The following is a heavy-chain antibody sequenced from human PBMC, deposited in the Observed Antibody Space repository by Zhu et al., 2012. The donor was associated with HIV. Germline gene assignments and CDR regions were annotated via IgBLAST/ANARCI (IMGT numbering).Heavy chain of an antibody. CDR3: ARGLGIVSTLSNWFDP. V-gene: IGHV4-34*01. J-gene: IGHJ5*02. D-gene: IGHD1-26*01. CDR1: GGSFSGYY. CDR2: VSHSGVT. Sequence: QVQLKQWGAGLLKSSETLSLTCAVYGGSFSGYYWSWIRQSPGKGLEWIGEVSHSGVTNYKASLKTRVTISIDTSKNQFSLKMKSVTAADTAIYYCARGLGIVSTLSNWFDPWGQGSLITVSS.